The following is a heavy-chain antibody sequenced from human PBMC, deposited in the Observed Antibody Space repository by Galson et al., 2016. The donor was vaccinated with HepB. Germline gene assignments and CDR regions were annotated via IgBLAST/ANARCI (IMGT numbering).Heavy chain of an antibody. CDR2: INGRADRT. D-gene: IGHD3-22*01. J-gene: IGHJ5*02. CDR1: GFTFSSYA. Sequence: SLRLSCAASGFTFSSYALSRVRQAPGKGLEWVSDINGRADRTYYAASVKGRFIISRDNSKTTLYLKMNSLRAEDTAGYYCAKDRPPSTYHYDFSGQGWFDPWGQGTLVTGSS. CDR3: AKDRPPSTYHYDFSGQGWFDP. V-gene: IGHV3-23*01.